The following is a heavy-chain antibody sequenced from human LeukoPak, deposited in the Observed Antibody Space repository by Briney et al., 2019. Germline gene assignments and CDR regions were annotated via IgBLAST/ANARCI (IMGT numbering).Heavy chain of an antibody. Sequence: GGSLRLSCAASGFTVSSNYMSWVRQAPGKGLEWVSAISGSGGSTYYADSVKGRFTISRDNSKNTLYLQMTSLRAEDTALYYCARDLSVAAGDFGGQGTLVTVSS. V-gene: IGHV3-23*01. CDR2: ISGSGGST. D-gene: IGHD2-21*01. J-gene: IGHJ4*02. CDR1: GFTVSSNY. CDR3: ARDLSVAAGDF.